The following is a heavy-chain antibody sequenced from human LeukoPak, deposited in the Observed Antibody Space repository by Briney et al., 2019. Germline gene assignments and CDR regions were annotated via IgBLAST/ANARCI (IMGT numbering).Heavy chain of an antibody. J-gene: IGHJ5*02. V-gene: IGHV3-30*01. Sequence: GGSLRLSCAASGFTFSSYAMHWVRQAPGKGLEWVAVISYDGSNKYYADSVKGRFTISRDNSKNTLYLQMNSLRAEDTAVYYCARGVVPAAQYNWFDPWGQGTLVTVSS. CDR3: ARGVVPAAQYNWFDP. CDR2: ISYDGSNK. D-gene: IGHD2-2*01. CDR1: GFTFSSYA.